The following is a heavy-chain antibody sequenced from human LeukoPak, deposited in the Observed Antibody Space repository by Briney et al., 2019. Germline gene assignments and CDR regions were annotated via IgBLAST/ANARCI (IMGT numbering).Heavy chain of an antibody. CDR2: INPSGGST. V-gene: IGHV1-46*01. J-gene: IGHJ4*02. CDR1: GYTFTSYY. Sequence: ASVKVSCKASGYTFTSYYMHWVRQPPAQGLEWMGIINPSGGSTSYAQKFQGRVTMTRDTSTSTVYMELRSLRSEDTAVYYCARHVGYCSSTSCYGYYYFDYWGQGTLVTVSS. CDR3: ARHVGYCSSTSCYGYYYFDY. D-gene: IGHD2-2*01.